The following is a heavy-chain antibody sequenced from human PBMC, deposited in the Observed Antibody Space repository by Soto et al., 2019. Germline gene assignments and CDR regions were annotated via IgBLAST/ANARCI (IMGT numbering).Heavy chain of an antibody. Sequence: PGGPLRLSCAASGFTFSSYGMHWVRQAPGKGLEWVAFIWHDGGNKFYAESVKGRFTISRDNSKNTLYLQMTSLGVEDTATYYCATDDGRGLRYWGQGTLVTVSS. CDR3: ATDDGRGLRY. V-gene: IGHV3-30*02. J-gene: IGHJ4*02. D-gene: IGHD3-16*01. CDR1: GFTFSSYG. CDR2: IWHDGGNK.